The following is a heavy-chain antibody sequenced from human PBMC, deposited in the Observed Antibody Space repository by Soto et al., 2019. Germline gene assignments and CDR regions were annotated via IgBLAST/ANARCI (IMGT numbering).Heavy chain of an antibody. V-gene: IGHV1-18*01. CDR1: GYTFTSYG. D-gene: IGHD2-8*02. J-gene: IGHJ6*03. CDR2: ISAYNGNT. Sequence: ASVKVSCKASGYTFTSYGISWVRQAPGQGLEWIGWISAYNGNTNYAQKLQGRVTMTRNTSISTAYMELSSLRSEDTAVYYCARVYGFYYYYYMDVWGKGTTVTVSS. CDR3: ARVYGFYYYYYMDV.